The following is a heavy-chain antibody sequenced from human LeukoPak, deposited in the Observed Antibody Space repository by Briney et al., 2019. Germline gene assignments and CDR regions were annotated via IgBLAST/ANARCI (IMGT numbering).Heavy chain of an antibody. V-gene: IGHV4-59*13. J-gene: IGHJ4*02. CDR1: GGSITNNY. CDR3: ARDGSGNSNYFDF. Sequence: SETLSLTCTVSGGSITNNYWAWIRQPPGKGLEWIGYTHDSGNSNYNPSLRSRVTISIDTSKNQFSLKLTSVTAADTAVYYCARDGSGNSNYFDFWGQGTLVTVSS. CDR2: THDSGNS. D-gene: IGHD3-10*01.